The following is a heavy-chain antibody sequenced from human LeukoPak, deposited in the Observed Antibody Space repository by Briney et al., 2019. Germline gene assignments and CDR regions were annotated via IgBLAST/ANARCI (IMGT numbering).Heavy chain of an antibody. D-gene: IGHD5-12*01. J-gene: IGHJ4*02. V-gene: IGHV5-51*01. CDR2: IYPGDSDI. CDR3: ARHFGYSGYDGDY. CDR1: GYTFTKYW. Sequence: GEFLKISCKASGYTFTKYWIAWVRQMPGKGLEWMGIIYPGDSDIRYSPSFRGQVTISADKSITTAYLQWSSLKASDTAMYYCARHFGYSGYDGDYWGQGTLVTVSS.